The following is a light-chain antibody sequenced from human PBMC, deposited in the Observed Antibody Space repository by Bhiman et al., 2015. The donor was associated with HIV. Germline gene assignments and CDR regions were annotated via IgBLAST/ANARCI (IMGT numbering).Light chain of an antibody. CDR3: CSYAGSSTLL. Sequence: QSALTQPASVSGSPGQSITISCTGSGSDVGGYNYVSWYQQYPGKAPKLLIYDVSKRPSGVSNRFSGSKSGNTASLTISGLQAEDEADYYCCSYAGSSTLLFGGGTKLTVL. CDR2: DVS. CDR1: GSDVGGYNY. V-gene: IGLV2-23*02. J-gene: IGLJ2*01.